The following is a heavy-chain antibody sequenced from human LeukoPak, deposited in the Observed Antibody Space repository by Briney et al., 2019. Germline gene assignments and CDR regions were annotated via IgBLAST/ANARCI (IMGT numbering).Heavy chain of an antibody. V-gene: IGHV3-30*19. J-gene: IGHJ4*02. CDR3: ARDPSVPSPRRYYYDSSEGVVY. D-gene: IGHD3-22*01. CDR2: ISYDGSNK. CDR1: GFXFNTYG. Sequence: GRSLRLSCGASGFXFNTYGMHWVRQAPGKGLEWVAVISYDGSNKYYADSVKGRFTISRDNSKNTLYLQMNSLRAEDTAVYYCARDPSVPSPRRYYYDSSEGVVYWGQGTLVTVSS.